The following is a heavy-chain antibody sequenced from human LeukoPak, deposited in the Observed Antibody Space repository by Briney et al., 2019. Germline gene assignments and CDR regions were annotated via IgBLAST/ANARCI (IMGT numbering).Heavy chain of an antibody. J-gene: IGHJ6*03. D-gene: IGHD5-24*01. V-gene: IGHV3-15*01. CDR1: GFTLTNAW. CDR3: TTNRDGSYYYYYLDV. Sequence: GGSLRLSSAPCGFTLTNAWMSSVRQAPGKGLEWVGRIKSKTDGGTTDYAAPVKGRFTISRDDSKNTLYLQMNSLKTEDTAVYYCTTNRDGSYYYYYLDVWGKGPTVTVSS. CDR2: IKSKTDGGTT.